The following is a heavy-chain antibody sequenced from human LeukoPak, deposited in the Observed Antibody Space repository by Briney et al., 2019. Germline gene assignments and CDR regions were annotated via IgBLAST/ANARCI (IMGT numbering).Heavy chain of an antibody. CDR2: INPNSGGT. Sequence: ASVKVSCKASGYTFTGYYMHWVRQAPGQGLEWMGWINPNSGGTNYAQKLQGRVTMTTDTSTSTAYMELRSLRSDDTAVYYCARGKVTLNWFDPWGQGTLVTVSS. V-gene: IGHV1-2*02. J-gene: IGHJ5*02. D-gene: IGHD2-15*01. CDR1: GYTFTGYY. CDR3: ARGKVTLNWFDP.